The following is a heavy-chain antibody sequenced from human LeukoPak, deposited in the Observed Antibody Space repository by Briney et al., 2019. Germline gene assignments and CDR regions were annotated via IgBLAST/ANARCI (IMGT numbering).Heavy chain of an antibody. CDR1: GFTFSSSS. V-gene: IGHV3-21*01. CDR2: ISSSSSYI. Sequence: GGSLRLSCAASGFTFSSSSMNWVRQAPGKGLEWASSISSSSSYIYYTDSVKGRFTISRDNAKNSLYLQMNSLRAEDTAVYYCVYDKVDYGDCWGQGTLVTVSS. D-gene: IGHD3-16*01. CDR3: VYDKVDYGDC. J-gene: IGHJ4*02.